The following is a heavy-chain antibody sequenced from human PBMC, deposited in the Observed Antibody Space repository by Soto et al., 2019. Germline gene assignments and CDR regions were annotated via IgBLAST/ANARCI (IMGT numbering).Heavy chain of an antibody. CDR3: ARHDTLHDDYDY. J-gene: IGHJ4*02. V-gene: IGHV4-59*08. Sequence: ASETLSLTCTVSGDSISSYYWSWIRQPPGKGLEWIGYIHYSGSTNYNPSLKSRVTISVDTSKNQFSLRLSSVTAADTAVYYCARHDTLHDDYDYWGQRTLVPVSS. CDR1: GDSISSYY. CDR2: IHYSGST. D-gene: IGHD4-17*01.